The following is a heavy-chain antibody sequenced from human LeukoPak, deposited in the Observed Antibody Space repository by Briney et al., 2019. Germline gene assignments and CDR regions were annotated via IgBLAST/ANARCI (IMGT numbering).Heavy chain of an antibody. D-gene: IGHD3-22*01. Sequence: ASVKVSCKASGYTVTSYAMHWVRQAPGQRLEWMGWINAGNGNTKYSQKFQGRVTITRDTSASTAYMELSSLRSEDTAVYYCATYKPYYYDSSGYYDYWGQGTLVTVSS. CDR1: GYTVTSYA. CDR3: ATYKPYYYDSSGYYDY. J-gene: IGHJ4*02. CDR2: INAGNGNT. V-gene: IGHV1-3*01.